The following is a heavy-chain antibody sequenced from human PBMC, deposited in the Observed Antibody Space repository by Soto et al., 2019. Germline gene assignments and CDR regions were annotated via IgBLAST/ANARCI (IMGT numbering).Heavy chain of an antibody. J-gene: IGHJ4*02. CDR3: SSGSFGVVSEY. Sequence: SETLSLTCSVSGASSISSFYWSWIRQPAGKGLEWIGRVYPSGSIDYKPSLQSRITMTVDTSKNQISLKLRSVTAADTAVYYCSSGSFGVVSEYWGQGTLVTVSS. V-gene: IGHV4-4*07. CDR1: GASSISSFY. CDR2: VYPSGSI. D-gene: IGHD3-3*01.